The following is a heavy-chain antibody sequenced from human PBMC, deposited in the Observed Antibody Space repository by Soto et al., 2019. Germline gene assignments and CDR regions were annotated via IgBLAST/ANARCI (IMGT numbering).Heavy chain of an antibody. V-gene: IGHV3-23*01. Sequence: EVQLLESGGGLVQPGVSLRLSCAASGFTFSSYAMSWVRQAPGKGLEWVSAISGSGGSTYYADSVKGRFTISRDNSKNTLYLQMNSLRAEDTAVYYCAKDLYPGPIGVVVAAYDWGQGTLVTVSS. J-gene: IGHJ4*02. D-gene: IGHD2-15*01. CDR2: ISGSGGST. CDR1: GFTFSSYA. CDR3: AKDLYPGPIGVVVAAYD.